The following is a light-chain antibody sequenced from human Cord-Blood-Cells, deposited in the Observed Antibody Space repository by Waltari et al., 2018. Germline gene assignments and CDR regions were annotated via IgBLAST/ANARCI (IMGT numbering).Light chain of an antibody. CDR2: DVS. Sequence: QSALTQPRSVSRSPGQSVTISCTGTSSDVGGCNYVFWYQQHPGKAPKLIIYDVSKRPSGVPDRFSGSKSGNTASLTISGLQAEDEADYYCCSYAGSYTYVFGTGTKVTVL. CDR1: SSDVGGCNY. V-gene: IGLV2-11*01. CDR3: CSYAGSYTYV. J-gene: IGLJ1*01.